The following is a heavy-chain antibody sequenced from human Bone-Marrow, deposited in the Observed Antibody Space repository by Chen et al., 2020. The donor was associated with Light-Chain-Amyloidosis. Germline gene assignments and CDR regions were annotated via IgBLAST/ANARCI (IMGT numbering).Heavy chain of an antibody. CDR2: ISSDSRSI. D-gene: IGHD4-4*01. CDR3: ASLHDYNTYHLPFDY. Sequence: EIQLVESGGGLVKPGGSLRLSCAASGFTFDHYEMNWVRQVPGGGLEWVSYISSDSRSIYYADSVKGRFTISRDNAKNSLYLQMNSLRAEDTAVYYCASLHDYNTYHLPFDYWGQGTLVTVSS. CDR1: GFTFDHYE. J-gene: IGHJ4*02. V-gene: IGHV3-48*03.